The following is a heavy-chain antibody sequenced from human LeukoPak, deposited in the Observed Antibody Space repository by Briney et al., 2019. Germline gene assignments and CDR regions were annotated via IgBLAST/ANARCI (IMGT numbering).Heavy chain of an antibody. J-gene: IGHJ6*03. D-gene: IGHD5-18*01. CDR2: ISYDGSNK. CDR3: ARNNVDTAMVWDYYYYYYMDV. V-gene: IGHV3-30*04. Sequence: RAGGSLRLSCAASGFTFSSYAMHWVRQAPGKGLEWVAVISYDGSNKYYADSVKGRFTISRDNSKNTLYLQMNSLRAEDTAVYYCARNNVDTAMVWDYYYYYYMDVWGKGTTVTVSS. CDR1: GFTFSSYA.